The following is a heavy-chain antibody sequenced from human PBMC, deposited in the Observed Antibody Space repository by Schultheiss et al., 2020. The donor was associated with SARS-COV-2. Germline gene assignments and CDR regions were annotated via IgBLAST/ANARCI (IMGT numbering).Heavy chain of an antibody. Sequence: SETLSLTCTVSGGSISSRTYYWGWIRQPPGKGLEWIGSLYYSGSTYYNPSLKSRVTISVDTSKNQFSLKLSSVTAADTAVYYCAREEVVVPVGWFDPWGQGTLVTVSS. CDR1: GGSISSRTYY. CDR2: LYYSGST. J-gene: IGHJ5*02. V-gene: IGHV4-39*07. CDR3: AREEVVVPVGWFDP. D-gene: IGHD2-2*01.